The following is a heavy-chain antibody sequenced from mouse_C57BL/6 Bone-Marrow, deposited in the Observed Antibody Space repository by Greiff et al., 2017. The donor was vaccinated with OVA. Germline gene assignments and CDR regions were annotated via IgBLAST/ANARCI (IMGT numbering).Heavy chain of an antibody. V-gene: IGHV1-5*01. D-gene: IGHD3-3*01. CDR2: IYPGNSDT. CDR3: TRRELRGPVDY. CDR1: GYTFTSYW. Sequence: EVQLQQSGTVLARPGASVKMSCKTSGYTFTSYWMHWVKQRPGQGLEWIGAIYPGNSDTSYNQKFKGKAKLTAVTSASTAYMELSSLTTEDSAVYYCTRRELRGPVDYWGQGTTLTVSS. J-gene: IGHJ2*01.